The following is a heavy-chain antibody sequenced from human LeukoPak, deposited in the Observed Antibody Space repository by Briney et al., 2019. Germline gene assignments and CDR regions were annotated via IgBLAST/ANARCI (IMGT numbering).Heavy chain of an antibody. J-gene: IGHJ5*02. CDR3: AEDDCSGGSCYSDWFDP. CDR2: IYSGGNT. Sequence: GGSLRLSCAASGFSVNTNYLTWVRQAPGKGLEWVSVIYSGGNTYYADSVKGRFTISRDNSKNTLYLQMNSLRAEDTAVYYCAEDDCSGGSCYSDWFDPWGQGTLVTVSS. D-gene: IGHD2-15*01. V-gene: IGHV3-66*01. CDR1: GFSVNTNY.